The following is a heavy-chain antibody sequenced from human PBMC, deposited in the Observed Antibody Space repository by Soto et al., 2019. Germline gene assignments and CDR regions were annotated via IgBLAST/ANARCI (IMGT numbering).Heavy chain of an antibody. CDR1: GGSISSSNW. Sequence: QVQLQESGPGLVKPSGTLSLTCAVSGGSISSSNWWSWVRQPPGKGLEWIGEIYHSGSTNYNPSLKSRGTISVDQSKNQCSLKLRSVTAADTAVYYCAREGGGKTMVRWGQGTLVTVSS. CDR2: IYHSGST. CDR3: AREGGGKTMVR. J-gene: IGHJ4*02. D-gene: IGHD3-10*01. V-gene: IGHV4-4*02.